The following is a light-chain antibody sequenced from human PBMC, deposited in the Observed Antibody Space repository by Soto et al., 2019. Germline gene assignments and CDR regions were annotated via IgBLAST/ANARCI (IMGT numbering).Light chain of an antibody. Sequence: QSALTQPAPVSGPPGQSITISCSGTSSDIGTYDHVAWFQQFPGKTPKLVIYSVSDRPSGVSYRFSGSKSGNTASLTISGLQADDEADYYCISYTVSRSYVFGTGTKVTVL. CDR1: SSDIGTYDH. V-gene: IGLV2-14*01. J-gene: IGLJ1*01. CDR3: ISYTVSRSYV. CDR2: SVS.